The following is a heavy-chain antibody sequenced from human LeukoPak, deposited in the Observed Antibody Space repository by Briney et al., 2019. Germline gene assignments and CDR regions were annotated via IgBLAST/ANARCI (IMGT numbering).Heavy chain of an antibody. V-gene: IGHV4-34*01. Sequence: SETLSLTCTVSGGSISSYYWSWIRQPPGKGLEWIGEINHSGSTNYNPSLKSRVTISVDTSKNQFSLKLSSVTAADTAVYYCALTTVTTDWFDPWAQGTLVTVSS. J-gene: IGHJ5*02. D-gene: IGHD4-17*01. CDR2: INHSGST. CDR3: ALTTVTTDWFDP. CDR1: GGSISSYY.